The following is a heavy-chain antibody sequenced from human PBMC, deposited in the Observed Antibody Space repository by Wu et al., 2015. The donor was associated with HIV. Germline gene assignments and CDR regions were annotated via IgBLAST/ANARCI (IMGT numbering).Heavy chain of an antibody. V-gene: IGHV1-18*01. D-gene: IGHD3-9*01. J-gene: IGHJ3*01. CDR1: GYTFTSHG. CDR3: ARDINSLYFDTRRGSFDV. CDR2: ISGEDGKI. Sequence: QVQLVQSGDEVKKVGASVKVSCKASGYTFTSHGISWVRQAPGQRPEWMGWISGEDGKIKYAQKMQDRVTVTTDTSTNTAYLELRSLRSDDTAVYFCARDINSLYFDTRRGSFDVWGKGQRXRLF.